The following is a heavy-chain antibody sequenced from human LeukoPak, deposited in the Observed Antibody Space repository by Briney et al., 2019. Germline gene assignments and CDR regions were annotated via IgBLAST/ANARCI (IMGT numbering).Heavy chain of an antibody. Sequence: SETLSLTCTVSGGSISSDFWSWIRQPPGRGLEWIGYISNSGSTNYNPSLKSRVTISLDTSKSQFSLKLSSVTAADTAVYYCARRRCSLDPWGQGTLVTVSS. CDR3: ARRRCSLDP. CDR1: GGSISSDF. D-gene: IGHD4-17*01. J-gene: IGHJ5*02. V-gene: IGHV4-59*01. CDR2: ISNSGST.